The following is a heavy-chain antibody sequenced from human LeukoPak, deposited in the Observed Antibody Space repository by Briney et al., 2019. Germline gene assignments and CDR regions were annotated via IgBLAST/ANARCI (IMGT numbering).Heavy chain of an antibody. CDR1: GGSFSGYY. V-gene: IGHV4-34*01. CDR2: INHSGST. Sequence: SETLSLTCAVYGGSFSGYYWSWIRQPPGKGLEWIGEINHSGSTNYNPSLKSRVTISVDTSKNQFSLKLSSVTAADTAVYYCARASGWELRIKGYLDYWGQGTLVTVSS. D-gene: IGHD1-26*01. CDR3: ARASGWELRIKGYLDY. J-gene: IGHJ4*02.